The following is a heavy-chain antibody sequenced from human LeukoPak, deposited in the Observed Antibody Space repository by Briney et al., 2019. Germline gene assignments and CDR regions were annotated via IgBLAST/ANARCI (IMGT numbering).Heavy chain of an antibody. CDR1: GYSITSSSW. Sequence: SETLSLTCAVSGYSITSSSWWGWIRQPPGKGLEWIGYIYHSGTTYYNPSLQSRVTMSVDTSKNQFSLKLSSVTAVDTAVYYCARKENVYYYFDYWGQGTLVTVSS. J-gene: IGHJ4*02. CDR3: ARKENVYYYFDY. V-gene: IGHV4-28*01. CDR2: IYHSGTT. D-gene: IGHD3-10*01.